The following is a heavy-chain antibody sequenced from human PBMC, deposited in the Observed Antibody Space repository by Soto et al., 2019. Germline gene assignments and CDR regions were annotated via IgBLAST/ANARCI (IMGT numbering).Heavy chain of an antibody. D-gene: IGHD6-13*01. Sequence: QLQLVESGGGVVQPGRSLRLSCAASGFSFSGYVMNWVRQAPGKGLEWVAVISYDGGNKYYADSVKGRFTISRDNSKNTLFLQMNSLRTENTAVYYCAKSLLLYSGSNDDSWGQVTLVAVSS. V-gene: IGHV3-30*18. CDR2: ISYDGGNK. J-gene: IGHJ4*02. CDR3: AKSLLLYSGSNDDS. CDR1: GFSFSGYV.